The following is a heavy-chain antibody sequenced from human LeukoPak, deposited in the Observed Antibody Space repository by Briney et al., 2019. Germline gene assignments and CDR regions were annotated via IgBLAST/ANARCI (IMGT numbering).Heavy chain of an antibody. Sequence: PGGSLRLSCAASGFTFSSYAMHWVRQAPGKGLEWVAVISYDGSNKYYADSVKGRFTISRDNSKNTLYLQMNSLRAEDTAVYYCAKEYYDFWSGYPHDYWGQGTLVTVSS. J-gene: IGHJ4*02. D-gene: IGHD3-3*01. CDR2: ISYDGSNK. V-gene: IGHV3-30*04. CDR1: GFTFSSYA. CDR3: AKEYYDFWSGYPHDY.